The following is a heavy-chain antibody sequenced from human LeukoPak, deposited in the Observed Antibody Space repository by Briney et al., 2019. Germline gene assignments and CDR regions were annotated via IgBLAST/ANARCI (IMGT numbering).Heavy chain of an antibody. CDR1: GGSISSYY. V-gene: IGHV4-59*01. J-gene: IGHJ4*02. CDR3: ARETQHPHYFDY. Sequence: SETLSLTCTVSGGSISSYYWSWIRQPPGKGLEWIGYIYYSGSTNYNPSLKSRVTISVDTSKNQFSLKLSSVTAADTAVYYCARETQHPHYFDYWGQGTLVTVSS. CDR2: IYYSGST.